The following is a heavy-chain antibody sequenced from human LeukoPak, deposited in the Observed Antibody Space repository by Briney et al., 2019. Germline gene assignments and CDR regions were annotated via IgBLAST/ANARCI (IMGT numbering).Heavy chain of an antibody. CDR3: TAGSGWYSPDY. J-gene: IGHJ4*02. CDR2: ITSKPNSYAT. CDR1: GFTFSGSV. D-gene: IGHD6-19*01. V-gene: IGHV3-73*01. Sequence: GGSLRLSCAASGFTFSGSVMHWVRQASGKGLEWVGRITSKPNSYATVYTPSVKGRFTISIDDSKNTAYLQMNSLKTEDTAVYYCTAGSGWYSPDYWGQGTLVTASA.